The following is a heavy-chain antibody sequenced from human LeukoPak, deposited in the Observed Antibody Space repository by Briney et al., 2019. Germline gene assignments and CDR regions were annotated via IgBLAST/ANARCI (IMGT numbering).Heavy chain of an antibody. D-gene: IGHD6-13*01. CDR2: IYYSGST. J-gene: IGHJ4*02. CDR1: GGSISSYY. Sequence: SETPSLTCTVSGGSISSYYWSWLRQPPGKGLEWIGYIYYSGSTNYNPSLKSRVTISVDTSKNQFSLKLSSVTAADTAVYYCARGLSSWYFDYWGQGTLVTVSS. CDR3: ARGLSSWYFDY. V-gene: IGHV4-59*01.